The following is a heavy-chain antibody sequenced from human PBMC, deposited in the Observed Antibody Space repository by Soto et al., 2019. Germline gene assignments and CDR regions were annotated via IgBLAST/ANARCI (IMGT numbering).Heavy chain of an antibody. CDR1: GFTFSSYW. D-gene: IGHD6-19*01. Sequence: PGGSLRLSCAASGFTFSSYWMHWVRQAPGKGLVWVSRINSDGSSTSYADSVKGRFTISRDNAKDTLYLQMNSLRAEDTAVYYCARLTLSGKKDYWGQGTMVTVSS. CDR2: INSDGSST. V-gene: IGHV3-74*01. J-gene: IGHJ4*02. CDR3: ARLTLSGKKDY.